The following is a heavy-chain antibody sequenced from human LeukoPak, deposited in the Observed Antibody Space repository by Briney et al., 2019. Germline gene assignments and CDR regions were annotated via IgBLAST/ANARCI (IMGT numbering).Heavy chain of an antibody. Sequence: GGSLRLSCAASGFTFDDYAMHWVRQAPGKGLEWVSLISGDGGRTHYADSVKGRFTISRGNSKNSLYLQMNSLRTEDTAFYYCAKAYYDYVWGSYCYFCAFDIWGQGTMVTVSS. V-gene: IGHV3-43*02. D-gene: IGHD3-16*02. CDR3: AKAYYDYVWGSYCYFCAFDI. CDR2: ISGDGGRT. J-gene: IGHJ3*02. CDR1: GFTFDDYA.